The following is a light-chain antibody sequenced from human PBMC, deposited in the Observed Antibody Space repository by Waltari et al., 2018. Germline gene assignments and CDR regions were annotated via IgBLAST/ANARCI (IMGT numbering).Light chain of an antibody. CDR1: QTISRY. J-gene: IGKJ3*01. Sequence: EIVLTQSPATPPLSPGERATLSCRASQTISRYLAWYQHKPGQAPRLLIYGASNRATGIPARFSGSGSGTDFTLTISSLGPEDFAVYYCQQCASWPLITFGPGTKVHIK. CDR3: QQCASWPLIT. V-gene: IGKV3-11*01. CDR2: GAS.